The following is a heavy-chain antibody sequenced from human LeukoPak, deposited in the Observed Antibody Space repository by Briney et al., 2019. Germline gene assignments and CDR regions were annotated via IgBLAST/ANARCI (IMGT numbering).Heavy chain of an antibody. CDR2: FDPEDGET. V-gene: IGHV1-24*01. Sequence: ASVKVSCKVSGYTLTELSMHWVRQAPGKGLEWMGGFDPEDGETIYAQKFQGRVTMTEDTSTDTAYMELSSLRSEDTAVYYCATGLADPPTHYYMDVWGKGTTVTVSS. J-gene: IGHJ6*03. CDR1: GYTLTELS. CDR3: ATGLADPPTHYYMDV.